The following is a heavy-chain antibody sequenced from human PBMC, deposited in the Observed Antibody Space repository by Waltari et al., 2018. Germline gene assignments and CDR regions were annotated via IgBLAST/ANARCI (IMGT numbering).Heavy chain of an antibody. Sequence: QVELVESGGGVVQPGRSLRLSCAVSGFMSNDFAIHWVRQAPGEGLEWVALISSDGAHRYYADFVKGRFTISRDISDNTLHLQLDNLRAEDTALYYCARARGYSYGSRFDLWGQGTRVTVSS. D-gene: IGHD5-18*01. V-gene: IGHV3-30*19. J-gene: IGHJ3*01. CDR3: ARARGYSYGSRFDL. CDR2: ISSDGAHR. CDR1: GFMSNDFA.